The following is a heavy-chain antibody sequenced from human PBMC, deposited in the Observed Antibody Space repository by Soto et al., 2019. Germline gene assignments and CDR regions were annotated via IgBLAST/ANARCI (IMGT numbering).Heavy chain of an antibody. CDR2: ISSSSSYI. Sequence: LRLSCAASGFTFSSYSMNWVRQAPGKGLEWVSSISSSSSYIYYADSVKGRFTISRDNAKNSLYLQMNSLRAEDTAVYYCARGSRSLSSSWTLSDAFDIWGQGTMVTVSS. CDR1: GFTFSSYS. V-gene: IGHV3-21*01. J-gene: IGHJ3*02. D-gene: IGHD6-13*01. CDR3: ARGSRSLSSSWTLSDAFDI.